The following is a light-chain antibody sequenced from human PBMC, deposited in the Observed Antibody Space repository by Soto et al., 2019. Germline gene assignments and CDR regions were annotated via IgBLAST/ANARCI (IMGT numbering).Light chain of an antibody. Sequence: QAVVTQEPSLTVSPGGTVTLTCASSTGAVTSGYYPSWFQQKPGQAPRVLIYSTSNKHSWTPARFSGSLLGGKAALTLSGVQPEDEAEYYCLIYYGGAQGVFGGGTKLTVL. CDR1: TGAVTSGYY. V-gene: IGLV7-43*01. CDR2: STS. CDR3: LIYYGGAQGV. J-gene: IGLJ3*02.